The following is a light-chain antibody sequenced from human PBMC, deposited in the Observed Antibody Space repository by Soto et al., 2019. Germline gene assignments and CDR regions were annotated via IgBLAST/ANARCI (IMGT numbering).Light chain of an antibody. J-gene: IGLJ3*02. CDR2: AND. CDR3: ATWDTSLSAVV. V-gene: IGLV1-51*01. Sequence: QAVLTQPPSVSAAPGQKVTISCSGSSSNVGNNIVSWYQQLPGAVPKLLIYANDKRPSGIPDRFSGSKSGTSATLGITGLQTGDEADYYCATWDTSLSAVVFGGGTKLTVL. CDR1: SSNVGNNI.